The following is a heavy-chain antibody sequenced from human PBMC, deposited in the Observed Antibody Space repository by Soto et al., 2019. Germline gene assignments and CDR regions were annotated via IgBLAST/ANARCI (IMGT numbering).Heavy chain of an antibody. Sequence: SETLSLTCTVSGGSIRSGGYYWSWIRQHPGKGLEWIGYIYYSGSTYYNPSLKSRVTISVDTPKNQFSLKLSSVTAADTAVYYCASAWGDTGYYYAMDVWGQGTTVTVSS. CDR2: IYYSGST. J-gene: IGHJ6*02. CDR1: GGSIRSGGYY. V-gene: IGHV4-31*03. D-gene: IGHD1-26*01. CDR3: ASAWGDTGYYYAMDV.